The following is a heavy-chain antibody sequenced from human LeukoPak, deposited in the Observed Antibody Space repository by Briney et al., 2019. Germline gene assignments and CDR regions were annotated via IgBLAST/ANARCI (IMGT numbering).Heavy chain of an antibody. CDR2: ISYDGSNK. Sequence: GGSLRLSCAASGFTFSSYAMDWVRQAPGKGLEWVAVISYDGSNKYYADSVKGRFTISRDNSKNTLYLQMNSLRTEDTAVYYCARPYGGYVDYYFDYWGQGTLVTVSS. V-gene: IGHV3-30-3*01. J-gene: IGHJ4*02. D-gene: IGHD5-12*01. CDR3: ARPYGGYVDYYFDY. CDR1: GFTFSSYA.